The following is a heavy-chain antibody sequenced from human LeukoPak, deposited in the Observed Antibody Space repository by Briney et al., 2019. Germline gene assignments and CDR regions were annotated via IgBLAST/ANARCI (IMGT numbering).Heavy chain of an antibody. CDR2: IYSGGST. J-gene: IGHJ4*02. CDR1: GFTVSSNY. D-gene: IGHD6-13*01. V-gene: IGHV3-66*01. Sequence: GGSLRLSCAASGFTVSSNYMSWVRQAPGKGLEWVSVIYSGGSTYYADSVKGRFTISRDNSKNTLYLQMNSLRAEDTAVYYCARVTDSWYVGYWGQGTLVTVSS. CDR3: ARVTDSWYVGY.